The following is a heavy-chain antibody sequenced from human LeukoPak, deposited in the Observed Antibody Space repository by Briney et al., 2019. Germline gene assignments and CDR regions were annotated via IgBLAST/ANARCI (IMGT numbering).Heavy chain of an antibody. V-gene: IGHV3-72*01. CDR2: TRNKANSYTT. Sequence: GGSLRLSCAASGVTFSDHYMDWVRQAPGKGLEWVGRTRNKANSYTTEYAASVKGRFTISRDDSKNSLYLQMNSLKTEDTAVYYCARWSLGSDYWGKGTLVTASS. CDR3: ARWSLGSDY. CDR1: GVTFSDHY. D-gene: IGHD3-10*01. J-gene: IGHJ4*02.